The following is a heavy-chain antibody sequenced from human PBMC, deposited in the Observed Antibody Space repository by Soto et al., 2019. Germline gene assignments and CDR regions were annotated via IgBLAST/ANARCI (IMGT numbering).Heavy chain of an antibody. CDR2: IYYSGST. Sequence: SETLSLTCTVSGGSISSGGYYWSWIRQHPGKGLEWIGYIYYSGSTYYNPSLKSRVTISVDTSKNQFSLKLSSVTAADTAVYYCARDNWNYERRLDYWGQGTLVTVSS. J-gene: IGHJ4*02. V-gene: IGHV4-31*03. CDR3: ARDNWNYERRLDY. CDR1: GGSISSGGYY. D-gene: IGHD1-7*01.